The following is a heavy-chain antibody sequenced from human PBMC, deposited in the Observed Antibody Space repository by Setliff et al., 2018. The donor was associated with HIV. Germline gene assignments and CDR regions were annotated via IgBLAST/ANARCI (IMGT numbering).Heavy chain of an antibody. V-gene: IGHV4-34*01. Sequence: SETLSLTCSVSDGSLSGYFWTWIRQSPGKGLEWIGEINYSGTTNYNPSLRSRVTISIDTSKNQFFLKLTSVTAADSARYFCARGRDSSTWYFSHLYYYYYMDVWSRGTTVTVSS. CDR1: DGSLSGYF. CDR3: ARGRDSSTWYFSHLYYYYYMDV. CDR2: INYSGTT. D-gene: IGHD2-2*01. J-gene: IGHJ6*03.